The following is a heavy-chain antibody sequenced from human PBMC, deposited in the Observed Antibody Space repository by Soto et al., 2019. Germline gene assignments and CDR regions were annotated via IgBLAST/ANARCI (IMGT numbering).Heavy chain of an antibody. J-gene: IGHJ4*02. Sequence: GASVKVSCEASGYTFTGYYMHWVRQAPGQGLEWMGWINPNSGGTNYAQKFQGWVTMTRDTSISTAYMELSRLRSDDTAVYYCAREYSGGWSDYWGQGTLVTVSS. D-gene: IGHD6-19*01. CDR1: GYTFTGYY. CDR3: AREYSGGWSDY. CDR2: INPNSGGT. V-gene: IGHV1-2*04.